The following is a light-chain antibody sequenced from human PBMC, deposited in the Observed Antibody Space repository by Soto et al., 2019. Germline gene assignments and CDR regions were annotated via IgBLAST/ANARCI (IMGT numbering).Light chain of an antibody. CDR2: DAS. Sequence: EIVLTQSPATLSFSPGERATLSCRASQSVSSYLAWYQQKPGQAPRLLIYDASKRATGIPARFSGSGSGTHFTLTISRLEPEDFVVYYCQQYGTSSWTFGQGTKVDIK. J-gene: IGKJ1*01. CDR3: QQYGTSSWT. V-gene: IGKV3-11*01. CDR1: QSVSSY.